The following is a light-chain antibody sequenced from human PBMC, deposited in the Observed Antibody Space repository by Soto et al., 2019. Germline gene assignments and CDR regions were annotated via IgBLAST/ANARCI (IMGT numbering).Light chain of an antibody. J-gene: IGKJ1*01. CDR2: DAS. CDR1: QSISSW. Sequence: DIQMTQSPSTLSASVGYRVTFTCRASQSISSWLAWYQQKPGKAPKLLIYDASSLESGVPSRFSGSGSATESTLTISSLQPDDFATYYCLQYNNYWTFGQGTKVDIK. CDR3: LQYNNYWT. V-gene: IGKV1-5*01.